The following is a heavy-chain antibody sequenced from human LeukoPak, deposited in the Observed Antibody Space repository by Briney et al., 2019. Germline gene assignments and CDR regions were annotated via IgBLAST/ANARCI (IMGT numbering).Heavy chain of an antibody. Sequence: GESLKISCKGSGYSFTSYWIGWVRQMPGKGLEWMGIIYPGDSDTRYSPSFQGQVTISVDNSISTAYLQWSSLKASDTAMYYCASRKGDYGDAFDIWGQGTMVTVSS. CDR2: IYPGDSDT. V-gene: IGHV5-51*01. CDR3: ASRKGDYGDAFDI. J-gene: IGHJ3*02. D-gene: IGHD4-17*01. CDR1: GYSFTSYW.